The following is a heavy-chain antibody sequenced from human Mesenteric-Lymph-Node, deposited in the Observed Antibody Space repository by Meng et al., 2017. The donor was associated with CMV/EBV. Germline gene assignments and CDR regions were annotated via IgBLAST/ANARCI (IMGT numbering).Heavy chain of an antibody. V-gene: IGHV4-61*08. CDR2: IYGTGIT. CDR3: AKSRSSTPGIVDD. D-gene: IGHD2/OR15-2a*01. CDR1: GVSVTSGAYH. Sequence: QLQLHESGPGLVKPSETLSLTCIVSGVSVTSGAYHWSWIRQSPGKGLEWIGYIYGTGITIYNPSLKSRVTILLETSKNQFSLKLNSVTTADTAVYYCAKSRSSTPGIVDDWGQGTLVTVSS. J-gene: IGHJ4*02.